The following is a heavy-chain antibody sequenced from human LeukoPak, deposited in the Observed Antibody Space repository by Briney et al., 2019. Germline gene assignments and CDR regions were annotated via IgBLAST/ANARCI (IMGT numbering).Heavy chain of an antibody. CDR1: GFISNNFG. V-gene: IGHV3-30*02. CDR3: AKDLHGGYSSDY. J-gene: IGHJ4*02. CDR2: MGFEGVDK. Sequence: GGSLRLXCAASGFISNNFGMHWVRQAPGKRLEFVAFMGFEGVDKYYADSVKGRFTISKDNSKATLYLQMNSLRPEDTAIYYCAKDLHGGYSSDYWGQGTLVTVSS. D-gene: IGHD4-23*01.